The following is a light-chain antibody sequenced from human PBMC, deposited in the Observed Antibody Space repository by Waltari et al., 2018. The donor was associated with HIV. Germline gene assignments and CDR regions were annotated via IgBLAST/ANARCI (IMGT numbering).Light chain of an antibody. J-gene: IGLJ6*01. V-gene: IGLV2-8*01. CDR2: EVN. CDR1: SNDIGPYNY. CDR3: SSYAGSGNLLL. Sequence: QSALTQPPAASGSPGQSVTISCTGTSNDIGPYNYVPWYQQHPDNAPRLLIYEVNKRPSGVPGRFSGSKSGNTASLTVSGLQAVDEADYYCSSYAGSGNLLLFGGGTKVTVL.